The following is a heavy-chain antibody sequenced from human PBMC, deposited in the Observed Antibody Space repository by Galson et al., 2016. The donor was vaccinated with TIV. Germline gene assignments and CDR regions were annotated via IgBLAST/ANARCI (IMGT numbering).Heavy chain of an antibody. CDR2: ITPIFGTT. V-gene: IGHV1-69*13. J-gene: IGHJ4*02. CDR3: ARVRGEFYDSSGYYDS. CDR1: GVIFRNFA. D-gene: IGHD3-22*01. Sequence: SVKVSCKASGVIFRNFAITWVRQAPGQGLEWMGRITPIFGTTKYAKKFQGRVTLTADDSTSTAYMELSFLISEDTAIYYCARVRGEFYDSSGYYDSWGQGTLVSVSS.